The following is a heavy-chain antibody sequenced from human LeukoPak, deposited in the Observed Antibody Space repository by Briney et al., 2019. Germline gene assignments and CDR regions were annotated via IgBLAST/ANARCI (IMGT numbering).Heavy chain of an antibody. J-gene: IGHJ4*02. CDR2: IIPIFGTA. D-gene: IGHD4-17*01. V-gene: IGHV1-69*01. CDR3: ARTPRRYSDYGDYLSYNY. Sequence: ASVTVSCKASGGTFSSYAISWVRQAPGQGLEWMGGIIPIFGTANYAQKFQGRVTITADESTSTAYMELSSLRSEDTAVYYCARTPRRYSDYGDYLSYNYWGQGTLVTVSS. CDR1: GGTFSSYA.